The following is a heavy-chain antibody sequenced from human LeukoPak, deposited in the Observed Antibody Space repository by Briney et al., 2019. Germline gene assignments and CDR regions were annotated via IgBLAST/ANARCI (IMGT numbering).Heavy chain of an antibody. J-gene: IGHJ6*03. D-gene: IGHD2-2*01. V-gene: IGHV3-48*01. CDR2: ISSSSTI. Sequence: PGGSLRLSCAASGFTSSSYSMNWVRQAPGKGLEWVSYISSSSTIYYADSVKGRFTISRDNAKNSLYLQMNSLRAEDTAVYYCARDQRVPAAAYYYYYYYMDVWGKGTTVTVSS. CDR1: GFTSSSYS. CDR3: ARDQRVPAAAYYYYYYYMDV.